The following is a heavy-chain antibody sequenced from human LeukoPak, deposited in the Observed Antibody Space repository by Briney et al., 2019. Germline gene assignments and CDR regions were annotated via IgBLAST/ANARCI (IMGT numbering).Heavy chain of an antibody. CDR1: GGSISSYY. Sequence: PSETLSLTCTVSGGSISSYYWSWIRQPPGKGLEWIGYIYYSGSTNYNPSLKSRVTISVDTSKNQFSLKLSSVTAADTAVYYCARDPGGPFDYCGQGTLVTVSS. J-gene: IGHJ4*02. CDR3: ARDPGGPFDY. D-gene: IGHD4-23*01. V-gene: IGHV4-59*01. CDR2: IYYSGST.